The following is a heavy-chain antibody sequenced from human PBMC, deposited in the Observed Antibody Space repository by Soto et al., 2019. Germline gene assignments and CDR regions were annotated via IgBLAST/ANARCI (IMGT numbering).Heavy chain of an antibody. Sequence: GGSLRLSCAASGFTFSSYGMHWVRQAPGKGLEWVAVISYDGSNKYYADSVKGRFTISRDNSKNTLYLQMNSLRAEDTAVYYCAKESPSYDFWSDIPAMFDYWGQGTLVTVSS. D-gene: IGHD3-3*01. V-gene: IGHV3-30*18. CDR2: ISYDGSNK. CDR1: GFTFSSYG. J-gene: IGHJ4*02. CDR3: AKESPSYDFWSDIPAMFDY.